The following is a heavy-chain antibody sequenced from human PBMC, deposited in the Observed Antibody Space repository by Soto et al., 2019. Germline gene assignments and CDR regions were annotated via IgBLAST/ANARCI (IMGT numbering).Heavy chain of an antibody. CDR1: GFTFGDYA. CDR2: IRRKAYGGTT. Sequence: PGGSLRLSCTASGFTFGDYAMSRFRQAPGKGLEWVGFIRRKAYGGTTEYAASVKVRLTISRDDSKSIAYLQMSSLRGEDTAVYYCAKNRGWVTTSWHFDYWGQGTLVTVSS. D-gene: IGHD3-22*01. CDR3: AKNRGWVTTSWHFDY. V-gene: IGHV3-49*03. J-gene: IGHJ4*02.